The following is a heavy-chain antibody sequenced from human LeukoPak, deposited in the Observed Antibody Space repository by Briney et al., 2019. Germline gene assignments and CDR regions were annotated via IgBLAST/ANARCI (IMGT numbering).Heavy chain of an antibody. D-gene: IGHD5-24*01. Sequence: SETLSLTCTVSGGSISNYYWNWIRQPPGKGLEWIGSIYYSGSTNYNPSLKSRVTISVDTSKNQFSLKLSSVTAADTAVYYCARVKRSRDGYNPYMDVWGKGTTVTVSS. CDR2: IYYSGST. J-gene: IGHJ6*03. CDR3: ARVKRSRDGYNPYMDV. CDR1: GGSISNYY. V-gene: IGHV4-59*01.